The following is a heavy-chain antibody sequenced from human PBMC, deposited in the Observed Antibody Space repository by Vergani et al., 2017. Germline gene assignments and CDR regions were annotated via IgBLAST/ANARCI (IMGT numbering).Heavy chain of an antibody. CDR2: IKSTPDGGTT. J-gene: IGHJ4*02. Sequence: EVQLVESGGGLVKPGGSLRLSCAASGFTFSNASMSWVRQAPGKGLEWVGRIKSTPDGGTTDYAAPVKGRFTISRDDSKNTLYLQMNSLKTEATAVYYCTTGSGGYFDYWGGGTLVTVSS. CDR1: GFTFSNAS. CDR3: TTGSGGYFDY. V-gene: IGHV3-15*01. D-gene: IGHD3-10*01.